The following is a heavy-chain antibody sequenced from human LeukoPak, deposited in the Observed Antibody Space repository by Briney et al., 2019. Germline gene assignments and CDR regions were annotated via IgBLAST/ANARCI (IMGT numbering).Heavy chain of an antibody. CDR1: GYSIISGYY. CDR3: ARAFHSSWYPNWFDP. Sequence: SETLSLTCAVSGYSIISGYYWGWIRQPPGKGLDCIGSIYHSGSTYYNPSLKSRVTISVDTSKNQFSLKLRSVTAADTAVYYCARAFHSSWYPNWFDPWGQGILVTVPS. D-gene: IGHD6-13*01. J-gene: IGHJ5*02. V-gene: IGHV4-38-2*01. CDR2: IYHSGST.